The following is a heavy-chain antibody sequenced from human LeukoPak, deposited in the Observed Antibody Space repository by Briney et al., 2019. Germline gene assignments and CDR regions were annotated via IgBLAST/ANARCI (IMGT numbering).Heavy chain of an antibody. CDR1: GGSFSGYY. V-gene: IGHV4-34*01. CDR2: INHSGST. CDR3: ARGFGYHGSGRPPAGRSYYYMDV. Sequence: SETLSPTCAVYGGSFSGYYWSWIRQPPGKGLEWIGEINHSGSTNYNPSHKSRVTISVDTSKNQFSLKLSSVTAADTAVYYCARGFGYHGSGRPPAGRSYYYMDVWGKGTTVNGSS. D-gene: IGHD3-10*01. J-gene: IGHJ6*03.